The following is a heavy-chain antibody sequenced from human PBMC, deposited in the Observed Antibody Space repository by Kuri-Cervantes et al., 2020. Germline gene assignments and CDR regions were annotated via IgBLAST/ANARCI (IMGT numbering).Heavy chain of an antibody. D-gene: IGHD4-17*01. J-gene: IGHJ4*02. CDR3: ARNGELFDY. CDR2: ISSSGTI. V-gene: IGHV3-48*01. CDR1: GFSFSSYS. Sequence: GGSLRLSCAASGFSFSSYSMNWVRQAPGKGLQWLSYISSSGTIYYADSVKGRFTISRDNAKNSLYLQMNSLRAEDTAVYYCARNGELFDYWGQGTLVTVSS.